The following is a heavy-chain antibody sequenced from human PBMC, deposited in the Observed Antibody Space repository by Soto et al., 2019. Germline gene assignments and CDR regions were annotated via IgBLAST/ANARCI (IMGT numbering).Heavy chain of an antibody. CDR1: GGSISSYY. CDR2: IYYSGST. J-gene: IGHJ4*02. V-gene: IGHV4-59*08. D-gene: IGHD3-16*02. CDR3: ARLTPYRRRHFAY. Sequence: SETLSLTCTVSGGSISSYYWSWIRQPPGKGLEWIGYIYYSGSTNYNPSLKSRVTISVDTSKNQFSLELSSVTAADTAVYYCARLTPYRRRHFAYWGQGTLVTVSS.